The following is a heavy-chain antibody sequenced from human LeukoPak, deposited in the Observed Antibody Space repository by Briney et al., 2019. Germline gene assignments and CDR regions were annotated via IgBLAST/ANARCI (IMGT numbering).Heavy chain of an antibody. J-gene: IGHJ3*02. D-gene: IGHD3-22*01. V-gene: IGHV1-24*01. CDR1: GYTLTELS. Sequence: ASVKVSCKVSGYTLTELSMHWVRQAPGKGLEWMGGFDPEDGETIYAQKFQGRVTMTEDTSTDTAYMELSSLRPEDTALYYCAKDIRYYYDTFNAFDIWGQGTMVAVSS. CDR3: AKDIRYYYDTFNAFDI. CDR2: FDPEDGET.